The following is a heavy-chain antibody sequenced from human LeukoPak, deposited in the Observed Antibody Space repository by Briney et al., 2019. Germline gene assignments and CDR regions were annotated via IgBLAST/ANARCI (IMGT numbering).Heavy chain of an antibody. V-gene: IGHV1-8*03. J-gene: IGHJ3*02. Sequence: ASVKVSCKASGYTFTMYDINWVRQATGQGLEWMGWMNPNSGNTDYAQKFQGRVTITGNPSISTAYMELSSLKSEDTAVYYCARAGAYSSSWYPLGAFDIWGQGTMVTVSS. CDR1: GYTFTMYD. CDR2: MNPNSGNT. CDR3: ARAGAYSSSWYPLGAFDI. D-gene: IGHD6-13*01.